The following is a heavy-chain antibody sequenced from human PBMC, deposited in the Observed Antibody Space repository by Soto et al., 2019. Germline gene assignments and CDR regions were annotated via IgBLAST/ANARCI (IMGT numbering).Heavy chain of an antibody. J-gene: IGHJ5*02. V-gene: IGHV3-23*01. CDR1: GFTFSSYA. D-gene: IGHD1-26*01. CDR2: ISGSGGST. Sequence: GGSLRLSCAASGFTFSSYAMSWVRQAPGKGLEWVSAISGSGGSTYYADSVKGRFTISRDNSKNTLYLQMNSLRAEDTAVYYRPKRRVGSRGWFDPWGQGTLVTVYS. CDR3: PKRRVGSRGWFDP.